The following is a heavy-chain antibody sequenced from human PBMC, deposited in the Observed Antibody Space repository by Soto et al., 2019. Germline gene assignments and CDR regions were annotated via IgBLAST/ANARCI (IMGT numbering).Heavy chain of an antibody. Sequence: QVQLVESGGGVVQPGRSLRLSCAASGFTFSSYAMHWVRQAPGKGLEWVAVISYDGSNKYYADSVKGRFTISGDNSKNPLYLQMYSLRAEDTAVYYCARAGVGATYYFDYWGQGTLVTVSS. CDR3: ARAGVGATYYFDY. V-gene: IGHV3-30-3*01. D-gene: IGHD1-26*01. CDR1: GFTFSSYA. CDR2: ISYDGSNK. J-gene: IGHJ4*02.